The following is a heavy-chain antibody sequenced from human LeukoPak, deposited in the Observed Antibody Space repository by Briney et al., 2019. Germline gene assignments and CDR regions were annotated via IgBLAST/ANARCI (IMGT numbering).Heavy chain of an antibody. V-gene: IGHV3-11*01. D-gene: IGHD6-19*01. CDR1: GFTFGDYA. CDR3: ARETVAGTFDY. Sequence: GGSLRLSCTASGFTFGDYAMSWIRQAPGKGLEWVSDISSNADIVSYADFAQGRFTISRDNGDHSLSLQLNSLRAEDTAVYYCARETVAGTFDYWSQGTLVTVSS. CDR2: ISSNADIV. J-gene: IGHJ4*02.